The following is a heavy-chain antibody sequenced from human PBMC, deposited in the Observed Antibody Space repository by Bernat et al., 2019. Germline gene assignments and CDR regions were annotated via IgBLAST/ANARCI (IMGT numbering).Heavy chain of an antibody. CDR2: IYYSGST. J-gene: IGHJ6*02. CDR3: ARPYYYDSSGYLGYYYGMDV. D-gene: IGHD3-22*01. V-gene: IGHV4-39*01. Sequence: QLQLQESGPGLVKPSETLSLTCTVSGGSISSSSYYWGWIRQPPGKGLEWIGGIYYSGSTYYNPSLKGRVTISVDTSKNQFSLKLSSVTAADTAVYYCARPYYYDSSGYLGYYYGMDVWGQGTTVTVSS. CDR1: GGSISSSSYY.